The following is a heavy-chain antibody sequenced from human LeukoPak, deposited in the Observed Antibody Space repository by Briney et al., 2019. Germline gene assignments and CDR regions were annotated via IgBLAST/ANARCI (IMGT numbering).Heavy chain of an antibody. CDR2: IYPGDSDT. V-gene: IGHV5-51*01. CDR3: ARGSTVTTIYYYYYGMDV. CDR1: GYSFTSYW. J-gene: IGHJ6*02. Sequence: GESLKISCKGSGYSFTSYWIGWVRQMPGKGLEWMGIIYPGDSDTRYSPSFQGQVTISADKSISTAYLQWSSLKAPDTAMYYCARGSTVTTIYYYYYGMDVWGQGTTVTVSS. D-gene: IGHD4-11*01.